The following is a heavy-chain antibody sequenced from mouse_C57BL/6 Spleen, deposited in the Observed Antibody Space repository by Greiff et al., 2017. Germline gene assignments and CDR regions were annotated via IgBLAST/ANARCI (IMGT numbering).Heavy chain of an antibody. CDR2: IDPSDSYT. V-gene: IGHV1-50*01. CDR3: ARFYYGTPYAMEY. CDR1: GYTFTSYW. J-gene: IGHJ4*01. Sequence: QVQLQQPGAELVKPGASVKLSCKASGYTFTSYWMQWVKQRPGQGLEWIGEIDPSDSYTNYNQKFKGKATLTVDTSSSTAYMQLSSLTSEDSAVYYCARFYYGTPYAMEYWGQGTSVTVSS. D-gene: IGHD1-1*01.